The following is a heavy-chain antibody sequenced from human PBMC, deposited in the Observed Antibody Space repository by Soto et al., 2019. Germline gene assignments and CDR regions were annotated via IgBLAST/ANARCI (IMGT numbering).Heavy chain of an antibody. J-gene: IGHJ1*01. Sequence: EVQLVQSGVEVKKTGESLTIYCQGSGYTFSDYWIAWVRQTPGKGLEWMGIIYPGASDTRYSPSFKGQVTISADKSSSTAYLQWNSLKASDSAMYYWARSMLHGVIPSAEYFQYWGQGTLVTVSS. CDR1: GYTFSDYW. D-gene: IGHD3-10*01. V-gene: IGHV5-51*03. CDR2: IYPGASDT. CDR3: ARSMLHGVIPSAEYFQY.